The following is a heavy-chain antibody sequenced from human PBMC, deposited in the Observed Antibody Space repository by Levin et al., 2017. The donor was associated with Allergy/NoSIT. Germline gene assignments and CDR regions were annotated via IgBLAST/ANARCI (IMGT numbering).Heavy chain of an antibody. CDR1: GFTFSNYA. CDR3: AKRSCGGDCKDAFDM. CDR2: ISSSGGST. V-gene: IGHV3-23*01. D-gene: IGHD2-21*02. J-gene: IGHJ3*02. Sequence: LSLTCAASGFTFSNYAITWVRQAPGKGLEWVSVISSSGGSTYYADSVRGRFTISRDNSKNTLYLQMNSLRAEDTALYYCAKRSCGGDCKDAFDMWGQGTMVTVSS.